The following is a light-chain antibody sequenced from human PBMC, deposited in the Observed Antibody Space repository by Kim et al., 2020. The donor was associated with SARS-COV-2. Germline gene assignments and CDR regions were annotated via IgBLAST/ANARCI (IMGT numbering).Light chain of an antibody. CDR2: QDS. CDR3: QAWDSSTVV. Sequence: SYELTQPPSVSVSPGQTASITCSGDKLGDKYACWYQQKPGQSPVLVIYQDSKRPSGIPERFSGSNSGNTAPLTISGTQAKHEADYYCQAWDSSTVVFGGG. V-gene: IGLV3-1*01. J-gene: IGLJ2*01. CDR1: KLGDKY.